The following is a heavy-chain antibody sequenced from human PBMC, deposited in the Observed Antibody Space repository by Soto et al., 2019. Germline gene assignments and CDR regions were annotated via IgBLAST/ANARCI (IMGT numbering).Heavy chain of an antibody. D-gene: IGHD2-15*01. CDR3: AREGMGYCSGGSCTQPDLFDL. CDR2: IWYDGSNK. Sequence: GGSLRLSCAASGFTFSSYGMHWVRQAPGKGLEWVAVIWYDGSNKYYADSVKGGFTISRDNSKNTLYLQMNSLRAEDTAVYYCAREGMGYCSGGSCTQPDLFDLWGQGSLVT. CDR1: GFTFSSYG. J-gene: IGHJ3*01. V-gene: IGHV3-33*01.